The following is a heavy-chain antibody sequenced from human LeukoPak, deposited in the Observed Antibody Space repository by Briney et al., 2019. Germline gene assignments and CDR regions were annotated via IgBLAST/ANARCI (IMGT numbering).Heavy chain of an antibody. J-gene: IGHJ4*02. Sequence: ASVKVSFKASGYTFTAYYIHWLRQAPGQGPEWMGWIKPDSGSSHYAQEFQGRVTMTRDTSSNSAYMDLTRLKSDDTAVYYCARARVPIAVAGLYYFDYWGQGALVTVSS. D-gene: IGHD6-19*01. CDR3: ARARVPIAVAGLYYFDY. CDR1: GYTFTAYY. V-gene: IGHV1-2*02. CDR2: IKPDSGSS.